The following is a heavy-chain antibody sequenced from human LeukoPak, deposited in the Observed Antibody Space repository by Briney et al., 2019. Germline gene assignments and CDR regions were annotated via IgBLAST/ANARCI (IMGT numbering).Heavy chain of an antibody. J-gene: IGHJ2*01. Sequence: SETLSLTCTVSGGSISSSSYYWGWIRQPPGKGLEWIGSIYYSGGTYYNPSLKSRVTISVDTSKNQFSLKLSSVTAADTAVYYCARLGYSSGWPYWYFDLWGRGTLVTVSS. CDR1: GGSISSSSYY. CDR2: IYYSGGT. D-gene: IGHD6-19*01. CDR3: ARLGYSSGWPYWYFDL. V-gene: IGHV4-39*01.